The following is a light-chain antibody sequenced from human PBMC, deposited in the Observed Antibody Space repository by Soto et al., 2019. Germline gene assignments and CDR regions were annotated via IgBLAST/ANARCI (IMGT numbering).Light chain of an antibody. V-gene: IGKV3-11*01. J-gene: IGKJ2*01. CDR3: QQRSRWPRDT. CDR2: AAS. CDR1: QNVGHN. Sequence: EVVLTQSPATLSLSPGESATLSCRASQNVGHNLAWYQQTPGQAPRLLIYAASDRATGIPARFRGSGSDTDFTLTITSVEPEDFAVYYCQQRSRWPRDTFGPGTKLEIK.